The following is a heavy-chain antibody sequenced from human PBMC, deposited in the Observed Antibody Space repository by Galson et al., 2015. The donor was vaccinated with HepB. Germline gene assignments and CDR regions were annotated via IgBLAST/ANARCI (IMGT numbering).Heavy chain of an antibody. CDR2: IIPIFGTA. J-gene: IGHJ6*02. CDR3: ARGPGAIYSSSANYYYYGMDV. Sequence: SVKVSCKASGGTFSSYAISWVRQAPGQGLEWMGGIIPIFGTANYAQKFQGRVTITADESTSTAYMELSSLRSEDTAVYYCARGPGAIYSSSANYYYYGMDVWGQGTTVTVSS. D-gene: IGHD6-6*01. V-gene: IGHV1-69*13. CDR1: GGTFSSYA.